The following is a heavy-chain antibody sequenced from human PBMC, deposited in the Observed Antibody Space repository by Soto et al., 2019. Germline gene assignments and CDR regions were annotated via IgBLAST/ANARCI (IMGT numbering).Heavy chain of an antibody. D-gene: IGHD7-27*01. CDR1: GGSISSYY. V-gene: IGHV4-59*01. CDR3: ARTAWGLGFDY. Sequence: LSLTCTVSGGSISSYYWSWIRQPPGKGLEWIGYIYYSGSTNYNPSLKSRVTISVDTSKNQFSLKLSSVTAADTAVYYCARTAWGLGFDYWGQGTLVTVSS. CDR2: IYYSGST. J-gene: IGHJ4*02.